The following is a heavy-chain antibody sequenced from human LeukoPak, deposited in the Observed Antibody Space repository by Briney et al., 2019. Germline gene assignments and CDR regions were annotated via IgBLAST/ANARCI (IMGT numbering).Heavy chain of an antibody. Sequence: GGSLRLSCAASGFTFSNHNMNWVRQAPGKGPEWVSSISYSSSYIYYADSVKGRFTISRDNAKNSLYLQMNSLRAEDTAVYYCAELGITMIGGVWGKGTTVTISS. D-gene: IGHD3-10*02. CDR1: GFTFSNHN. J-gene: IGHJ6*04. CDR3: AELGITMIGGV. CDR2: ISYSSSYI. V-gene: IGHV3-21*01.